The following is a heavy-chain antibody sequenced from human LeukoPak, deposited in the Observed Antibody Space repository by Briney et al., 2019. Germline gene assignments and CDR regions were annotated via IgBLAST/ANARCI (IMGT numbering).Heavy chain of an antibody. CDR1: GGSISSSSYY. Sequence: SETLSLTCTVSGGSISSSSYYWGWIRQPPGKWLEWIGSIYYSGSTYYNPSLKSRVTISVDTSKNQFSLKLSSVSAADTAVYYCARHGSRPPKDAFDIWGQGTVVTVSS. CDR2: IYYSGST. V-gene: IGHV4-39*01. CDR3: ARHGSRPPKDAFDI. J-gene: IGHJ3*02.